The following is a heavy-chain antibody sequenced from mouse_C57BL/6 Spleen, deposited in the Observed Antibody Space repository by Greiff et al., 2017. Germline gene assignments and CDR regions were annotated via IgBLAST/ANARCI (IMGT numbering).Heavy chain of an antibody. CDR2: IWGDGST. Sequence: VQVVESGPGLVAPSQSLSITCTVSGFSLTSYGVSWVRQPPGKGLEWLGVIWGDGSTNYHSALISRLSISTDNSKSQVFLKLNSLQTDDTAAYSCDKRGTFAKDYWGQGTSVTVSS. J-gene: IGHJ4*01. D-gene: IGHD2-14*01. V-gene: IGHV2-3*01. CDR3: DKRGTFAKDY. CDR1: GFSLTSYG.